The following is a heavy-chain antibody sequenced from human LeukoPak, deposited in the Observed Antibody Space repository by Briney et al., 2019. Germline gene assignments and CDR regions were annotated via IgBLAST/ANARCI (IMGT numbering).Heavy chain of an antibody. V-gene: IGHV3-30*04. D-gene: IGHD3-10*01. CDR3: AREVVGSGSYYIDY. Sequence: GGSLRLSCAASGFTFSNEMNWVRQAPGKGLEWVAVISYDGSNKYYADSVKGRFTISRDNSKNTLYLQMNSLRAEDTAVYYCAREVVGSGSYYIDYWGQGTLVTVSS. CDR2: ISYDGSNK. CDR1: GFTFSNE. J-gene: IGHJ4*02.